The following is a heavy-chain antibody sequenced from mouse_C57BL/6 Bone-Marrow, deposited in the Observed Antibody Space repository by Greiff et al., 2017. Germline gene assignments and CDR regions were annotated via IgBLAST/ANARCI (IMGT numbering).Heavy chain of an antibody. D-gene: IGHD1-1*01. Sequence: QVQLKQPGAELVKPGASVKMSCKASGYTFTSYWITWVKQRPGQGLEWIGDIYPGSGSTNYNEKFKGKATLTVDTSSSTAYLQLSSLTSAAAAVYECVITTVDPLDYWGQGTTLTVSS. CDR2: IYPGSGST. V-gene: IGHV1-55*01. CDR3: VITTVDPLDY. CDR1: GYTFTSYW. J-gene: IGHJ2*01.